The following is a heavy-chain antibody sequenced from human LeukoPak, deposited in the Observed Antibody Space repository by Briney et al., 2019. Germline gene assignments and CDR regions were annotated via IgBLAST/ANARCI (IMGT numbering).Heavy chain of an antibody. D-gene: IGHD3-10*01. Sequence: SVEVSCKASGGTFSSYAISWVRQASGQGLEWMGGIIPIFGTANYAQKFQGRVTITADESTSTAYVELSSLRSEDTAVYYCAAGSAGFSRFDYWGQGTLVTVSS. CDR2: IIPIFGTA. V-gene: IGHV1-69*13. J-gene: IGHJ4*02. CDR3: AAGSAGFSRFDY. CDR1: GGTFSSYA.